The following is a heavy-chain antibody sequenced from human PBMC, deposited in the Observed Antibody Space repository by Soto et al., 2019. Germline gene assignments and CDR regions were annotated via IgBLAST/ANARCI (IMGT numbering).Heavy chain of an antibody. CDR1: GGSVSSGGYY. J-gene: IGHJ3*01. CDR3: AIENFGAVVHDAFDL. D-gene: IGHD3-3*01. CDR2: ISDTETA. Sequence: QVQLQESGPGLVKPSQTLSLTCSVSGGSVSSGGYYWNWIRQLPGKGLEWIGYISDTETAYYNPSLKSLPSISVDTSKNQFSLTLNSVTPADTAVYYCAIENFGAVVHDAFDLWGQGTVVTVSS. V-gene: IGHV4-31*01.